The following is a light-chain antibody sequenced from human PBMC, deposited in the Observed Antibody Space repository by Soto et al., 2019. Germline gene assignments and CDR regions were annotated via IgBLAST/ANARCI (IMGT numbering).Light chain of an antibody. CDR3: TSYTPSSTYV. CDR1: SSDVSNYDY. Sequence: QSALIQPASVSGSPGQSITISCTGTSSDVSNYDYVSWYQQYPGKAPRLMIYAVSRRPSGISDRFSGSKSGNTASLTISGLQAEDEADYYCTSYTPSSTYVFGTGTKLTVL. V-gene: IGLV2-14*01. J-gene: IGLJ1*01. CDR2: AVS.